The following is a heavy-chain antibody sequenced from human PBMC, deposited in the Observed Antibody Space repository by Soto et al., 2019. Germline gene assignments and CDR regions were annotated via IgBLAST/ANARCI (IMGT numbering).Heavy chain of an antibody. V-gene: IGHV4-59*01. Sequence: SETLSLTCTVSGGSISSYYWSWIRQPPGRGLEWIGYIYYSGSTNYNPSLKSRVTISVDTSKNQFSLKLSSVTAADTAVYYCARPHGGSSGWDNWFDPWGQGTLVTVSS. CDR2: IYYSGST. J-gene: IGHJ5*02. CDR1: GGSISSYY. CDR3: ARPHGGSSGWDNWFDP. D-gene: IGHD6-25*01.